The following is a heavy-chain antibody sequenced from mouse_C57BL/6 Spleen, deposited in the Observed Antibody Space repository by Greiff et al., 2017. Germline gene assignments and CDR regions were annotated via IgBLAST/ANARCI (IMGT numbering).Heavy chain of an antibody. CDR1: GYTFTSYW. D-gene: IGHD2-3*01. Sequence: VQRVESGAELAKPGASVKLSCKASGYTFTSYWMHWVKQRPGQGLEWIGYINPSSGYTKYNQKFKDKATLTADKSSSTAYMQLSSLTYEDSAVYYCARSRSYDGYYDYAMDYWGQGTSVTVSS. J-gene: IGHJ4*01. V-gene: IGHV1-7*01. CDR2: INPSSGYT. CDR3: ARSRSYDGYYDYAMDY.